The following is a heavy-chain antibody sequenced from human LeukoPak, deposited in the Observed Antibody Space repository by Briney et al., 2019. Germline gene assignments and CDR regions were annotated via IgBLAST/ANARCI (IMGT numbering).Heavy chain of an antibody. J-gene: IGHJ3*02. Sequence: QTLSLTCAISGDSVSSNSAAWGWIRQSPWRGLEWLGRTYYRSGWYNDYALSVESRITINPDTSKNRVSLQLTSVTPEDTAVYYCARDSGRFDVFDIWGQGTMVTVSS. CDR3: ARDSGRFDVFDI. CDR1: GDSVSSNSAA. D-gene: IGHD3-10*01. CDR2: TYYRSGWYN. V-gene: IGHV6-1*01.